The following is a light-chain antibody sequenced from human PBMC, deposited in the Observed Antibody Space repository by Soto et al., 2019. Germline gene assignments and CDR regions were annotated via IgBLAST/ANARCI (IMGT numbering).Light chain of an antibody. Sequence: DIQMTQSPSSLSASVGDRVTITCQASQDISNYLNWYQQKPGKAPNLLIYDASNLETGVPSRFSGGGSGTHFTFTISNLQPDDIATYYCQQYDNLPPTWTLGQGTKVDIK. CDR2: DAS. CDR1: QDISNY. J-gene: IGKJ1*01. V-gene: IGKV1-33*01. CDR3: QQYDNLPPTWT.